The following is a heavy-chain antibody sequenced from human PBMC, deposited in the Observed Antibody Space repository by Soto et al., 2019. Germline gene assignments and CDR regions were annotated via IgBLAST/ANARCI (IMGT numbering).Heavy chain of an antibody. CDR3: ARHLYSGESSGYYGY. Sequence: SETLSITCTASGGTISSSVFGWSWKTPGKGLEWIGSVHYTGSTYYNPSLKSRVTMSVDSSKNHLSLKVSSVTAADTAVYYCARHLYSGESSGYYGYWGQGALVTVSS. D-gene: IGHD3-22*01. CDR1: GGTISSSV. V-gene: IGHV4-39*01. CDR2: VHYTGST. J-gene: IGHJ4*02.